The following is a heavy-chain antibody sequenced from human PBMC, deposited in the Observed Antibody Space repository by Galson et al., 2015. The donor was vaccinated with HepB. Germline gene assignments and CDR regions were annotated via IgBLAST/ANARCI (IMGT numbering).Heavy chain of an antibody. Sequence: SLRLSCAASGITFTFYVMTWVRQAPGKGLEWVSSITGEGSVTYYADSVKGRFTISRDNSKNTLYLQMNSLRAEDTAVYYCARVLSTSWASGFDYWGQGALVTVS. CDR1: GITFTFYV. D-gene: IGHD2-2*01. CDR2: ITGEGSVT. CDR3: ARVLSTSWASGFDY. J-gene: IGHJ4*02. V-gene: IGHV3-23*01.